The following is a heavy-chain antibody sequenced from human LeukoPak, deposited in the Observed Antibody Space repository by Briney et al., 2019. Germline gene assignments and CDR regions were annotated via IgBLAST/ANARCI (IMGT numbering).Heavy chain of an antibody. V-gene: IGHV4-59*01. D-gene: IGHD1-26*01. CDR1: GGSISSYY. CDR2: IYYSGST. J-gene: IGHJ5*02. Sequence: SETLSLTCTVSGGSISSYYWSWIRQPPGKGLEWIGYIYYSGSTNYNPSLKSRVTISVDTSKNQFSLKLSSVTAADTAVYYCARELSSGSYGGDWFDPWGQGTLVTVSS. CDR3: ARELSSGSYGGDWFDP.